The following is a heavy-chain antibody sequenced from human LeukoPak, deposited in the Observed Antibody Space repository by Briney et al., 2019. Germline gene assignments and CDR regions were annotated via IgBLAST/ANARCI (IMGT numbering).Heavy chain of an antibody. V-gene: IGHV4-59*01. CDR2: FFYSGST. CDR3: ARHEGYYYDSSGYFPH. CDR1: GGSISSYY. D-gene: IGHD3-22*01. J-gene: IGHJ4*02. Sequence: PSETLSLTCTVSGGSISSYYWSWIRQPPGKGLEWIGYFFYSGSTNYNPSLKSRVTISVDTSKNQFSLKLNSVTAADTAVYYCARHEGYYYDSSGYFPHWGQGTLVTVSS.